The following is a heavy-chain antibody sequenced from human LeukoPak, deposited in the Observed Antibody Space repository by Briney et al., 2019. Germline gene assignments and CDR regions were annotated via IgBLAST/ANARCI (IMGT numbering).Heavy chain of an antibody. V-gene: IGHV3-9*01. CDR1: GFTFDNYA. Sequence: PGGSLRLSCAASGFTFDNYAMHWVRQAPGKGLEWVSGISWNSGSIDYADSVKGRFTISRDNAKNSLYLQMNSLRDEDTAVYYCARDRNYDYVWGSSDCYFDYWGQGTLVTVSS. CDR3: ARDRNYDYVWGSSDCYFDY. J-gene: IGHJ4*02. CDR2: ISWNSGSI. D-gene: IGHD3-16*01.